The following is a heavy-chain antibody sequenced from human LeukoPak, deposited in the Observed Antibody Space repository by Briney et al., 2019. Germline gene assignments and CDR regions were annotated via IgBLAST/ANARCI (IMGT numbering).Heavy chain of an antibody. CDR3: ARDLVAERRYYGMDV. CDR2: IYYDDTNK. CDR1: GFTFSSYG. D-gene: IGHD1-1*01. Sequence: GGSLRLSCTASGFTFSSYGMHWVRQAPGKGLEWVAFIYYDDTNKYYADSVKGRFSISRYNSKTILFLQMSSLRAEDTAVYYCARDLVAERRYYGMDVWGQGTTVTVSS. V-gene: IGHV3-33*01. J-gene: IGHJ6*02.